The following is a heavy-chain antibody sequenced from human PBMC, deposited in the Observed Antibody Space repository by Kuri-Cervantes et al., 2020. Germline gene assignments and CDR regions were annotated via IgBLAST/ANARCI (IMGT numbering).Heavy chain of an antibody. CDR3: ARGSDWLPDY. CDR2: IWYDGSNK. Sequence: LSLTCAASGFTFSSYGMHWVRQAPGKGLEWVAIIWYDGSNKYYADSVKGRFTISRDNPKNTLYLQINSLRAEDTAVFYCARGSDWLPDYWGQGTLVTVSS. CDR1: GFTFSSYG. D-gene: IGHD2-21*02. J-gene: IGHJ4*02. V-gene: IGHV3-33*01.